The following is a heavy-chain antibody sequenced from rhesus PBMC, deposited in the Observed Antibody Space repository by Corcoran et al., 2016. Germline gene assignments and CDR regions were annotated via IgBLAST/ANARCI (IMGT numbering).Heavy chain of an antibody. V-gene: IGHV5-20*02. D-gene: IGHD2-39*01. Sequence: EVQLVQSGAEVNRPGESLKISCKPSGYSFNTYWLSCVRHMSGKGLAWMGAIDPSNSEARDSPSFQGQVTIAADKSITTAYLQWSSLKASDTATYYCARGRTLGFDYWGQGVLVTVSS. J-gene: IGHJ4*01. CDR2: IDPSNSEA. CDR1: GYSFNTYW. CDR3: ARGRTLGFDY.